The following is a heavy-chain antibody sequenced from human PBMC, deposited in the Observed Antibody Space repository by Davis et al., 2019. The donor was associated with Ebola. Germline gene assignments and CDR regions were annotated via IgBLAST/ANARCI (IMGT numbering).Heavy chain of an antibody. CDR3: ARGEVYYDFWSGYSGGWYFDL. Sequence: GESLKISCAASGFTFSGYAMSWVRQAPGRGLEWVSYISSSSTTKYYADSVKGRFTISRDNAKNSLYLQMNSLRDEDTAVYYCARGEVYYDFWSGYSGGWYFDLWGRGTLVTVSS. CDR2: ISSSSTTK. V-gene: IGHV3-48*02. J-gene: IGHJ2*01. CDR1: GFTFSGYA. D-gene: IGHD3-3*01.